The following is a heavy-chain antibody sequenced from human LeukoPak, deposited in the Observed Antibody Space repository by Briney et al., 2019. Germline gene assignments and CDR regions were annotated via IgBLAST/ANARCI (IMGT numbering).Heavy chain of an antibody. CDR2: IYYNGST. CDR3: ARDGGTHGSGSYGYYYYGMDV. Sequence: SQTLSLTCTVSGGSISSGGYYWRWIRQHPGKGLEWIGYIYYNGSTNYNPSLKSRVTISLDTSKNQLSLKLSSVTAADTAVYYCARDGGTHGSGSYGYYYYGMDVWGQGTTVTVSS. CDR1: GGSISSGGYY. J-gene: IGHJ6*02. V-gene: IGHV4-61*08. D-gene: IGHD3-10*01.